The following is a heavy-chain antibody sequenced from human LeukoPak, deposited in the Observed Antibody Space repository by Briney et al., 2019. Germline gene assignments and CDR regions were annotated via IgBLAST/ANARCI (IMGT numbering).Heavy chain of an antibody. CDR3: ARELVGATANWFDP. V-gene: IGHV4-59*01. J-gene: IGHJ5*02. CDR1: GGSISSYY. Sequence: SETLSLTCTVSGGSISSYYWTWIRQPPGKGLEGIGYIYYNGSINYSPSLKSRVTISLDRSKNQFSLDLTSVTAADTAVYFCARELVGATANWFDPWGQGTLVTVSS. D-gene: IGHD1-26*01. CDR2: IYYNGSI.